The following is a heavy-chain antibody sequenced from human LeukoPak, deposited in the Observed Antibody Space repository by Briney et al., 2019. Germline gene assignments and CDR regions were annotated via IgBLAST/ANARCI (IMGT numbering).Heavy chain of an antibody. CDR3: ARGPKRWLQLSADFDY. J-gene: IGHJ4*02. Sequence: SETLSLTCAVYGGSFSGYYWSWIRQPPGKGLEWIGEINHSGSTNFNPSLKSRVTISVDTSKNQFSLKLSSVTAADTAVYYCARGPKRWLQLSADFDYWGQGTLVTVSS. CDR1: GGSFSGYY. D-gene: IGHD5-24*01. CDR2: INHSGST. V-gene: IGHV4-34*01.